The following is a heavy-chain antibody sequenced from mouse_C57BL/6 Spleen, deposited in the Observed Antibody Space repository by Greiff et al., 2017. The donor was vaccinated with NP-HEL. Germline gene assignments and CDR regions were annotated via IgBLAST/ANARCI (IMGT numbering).Heavy chain of an antibody. Sequence: QVQLQQSGAELVMPGASVKLSCKASGYTFTSYWMHWVKQRPGQGLEWIGEIDPSDSYTNYNQKFKGKSTLTVDKSSSTAYMQLSSLTSEDSAVYYCARGGIVTTYYFDYWGQGTTLTVSS. CDR2: IDPSDSYT. CDR1: GYTFTSYW. D-gene: IGHD2-5*01. J-gene: IGHJ2*01. V-gene: IGHV1-69*01. CDR3: ARGGIVTTYYFDY.